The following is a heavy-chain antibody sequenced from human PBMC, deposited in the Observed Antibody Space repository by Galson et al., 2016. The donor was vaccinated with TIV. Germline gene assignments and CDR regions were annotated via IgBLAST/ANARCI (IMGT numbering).Heavy chain of an antibody. J-gene: IGHJ4*02. CDR2: IYHSGRT. D-gene: IGHD3-3*01. CDR1: GFTFGSSA. Sequence: LRLSCAASGFTFGSSAMTWVRQAPGKGLEWIGYIYHSGRTYYNPSLQSRLSMSVDTSRNQFSLRLSSLTAADTALYYCASFFAAVPPALGYFDSWGQGTLVPVSS. V-gene: IGHV4-30-2*05. CDR3: ASFFAAVPPALGYFDS.